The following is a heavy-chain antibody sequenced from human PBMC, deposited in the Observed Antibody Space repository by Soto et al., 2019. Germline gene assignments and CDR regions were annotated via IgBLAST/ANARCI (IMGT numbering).Heavy chain of an antibody. J-gene: IGHJ3*02. V-gene: IGHV3-30*18. CDR1: GFTFSSYG. D-gene: IGHD6-19*01. CDR2: ISYDGSNK. Sequence: GGSLRLSCAASGFTFSSYGMHWVRQAPGKGLEWVAVISYDGSNKYYADSVKGRFTISRDNSKNTLYLQMNSLRAEDTAVYYCAKDSMQWLALDAFDIWGQGTMVTFSS. CDR3: AKDSMQWLALDAFDI.